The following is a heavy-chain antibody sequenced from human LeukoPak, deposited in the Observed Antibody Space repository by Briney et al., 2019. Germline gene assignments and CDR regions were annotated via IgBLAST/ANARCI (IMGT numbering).Heavy chain of an antibody. Sequence: GESLMISCKGSGYSFTNYWIGWVRQMPGKGLEWMAIIYPSDSDTRYSPSFQGQVTISADKSINTAYLQWSSLKASDTAMYYCARTTRYYDILTGPDAFDIWGQGTMVTVSS. CDR1: GYSFTNYW. J-gene: IGHJ3*02. CDR3: ARTTRYYDILTGPDAFDI. CDR2: IYPSDSDT. V-gene: IGHV5-51*01. D-gene: IGHD3-9*01.